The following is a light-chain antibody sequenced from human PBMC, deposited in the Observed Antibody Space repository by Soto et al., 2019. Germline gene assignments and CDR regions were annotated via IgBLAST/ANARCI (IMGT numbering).Light chain of an antibody. J-gene: IGLJ2*01. Sequence: QAVVTQPASVSGSPGQSITISCTGTSSDIGGYNYVSWYQQHPGKAPKLMIYEVTHRPSGISDRFSGSKSGNTASLTISGLQAEDEADYYCSSYRSGSTLVVFGGGTKLTVL. CDR2: EVT. CDR3: SSYRSGSTLVV. V-gene: IGLV2-14*01. CDR1: SSDIGGYNY.